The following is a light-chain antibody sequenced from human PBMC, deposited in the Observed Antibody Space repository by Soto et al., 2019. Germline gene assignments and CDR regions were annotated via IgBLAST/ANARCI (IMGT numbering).Light chain of an antibody. J-gene: IGKJ1*01. CDR1: QGINNS. V-gene: IGKV1-27*01. Sequence: DIQMTQSPSSLSASVGDSVTITCRARQGINNSLAWYQQKPGKVPKLLIYATSTLQSGVPSRFSGSGSGTDFTLTISSLQPEDVATYYCQKYNSAPWTFCQGTKVEIK. CDR2: ATS. CDR3: QKYNSAPWT.